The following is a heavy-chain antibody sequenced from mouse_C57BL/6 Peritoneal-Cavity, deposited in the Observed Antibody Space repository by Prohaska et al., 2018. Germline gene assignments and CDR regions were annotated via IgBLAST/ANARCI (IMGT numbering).Heavy chain of an antibody. J-gene: IGHJ2*01. V-gene: IGHV2-2*01. D-gene: IGHD1-1*01. CDR3: ARGGVANYYFDY. Sequence: GKGLAWLGVIWSGGSTDYNAAFISRLSISKDNSKSQVFFKMNSLQADDTAIYYCARGGVANYYFDYWGQGTTLTVSS. CDR2: IWSGGST.